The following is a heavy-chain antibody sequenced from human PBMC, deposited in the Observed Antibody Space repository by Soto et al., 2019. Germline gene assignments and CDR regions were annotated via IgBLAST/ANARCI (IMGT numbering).Heavy chain of an antibody. J-gene: IGHJ5*02. CDR1: GGSISSSNYY. CDR2: ISYGGST. CDR3: AMLVETAMFS. Sequence: QLQLQESGPGLVKPSETLSLTSTVSGGSISSSNYYWGWIRQPPGKGLEWLGSISYGGSTYYNPSLESPVTIAVDTSKIQFSLMLSSVTAADTAVYCCAMLVETAMFSWGQGSLVTVAS. D-gene: IGHD5-18*01. V-gene: IGHV4-39*01.